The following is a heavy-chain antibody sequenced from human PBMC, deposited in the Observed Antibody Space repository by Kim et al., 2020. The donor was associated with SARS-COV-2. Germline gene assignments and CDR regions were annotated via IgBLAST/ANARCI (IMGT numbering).Heavy chain of an antibody. D-gene: IGHD2-21*01. CDR3: GRLVGSRPSGYFEH. CDR1: GYRFPNFW. J-gene: IGHJ4*03. CDR2: IYPTYSDT. Sequence: GESLKISCKAFGYRFPNFWIGLVRLTPGKGLEWMGIIYPTYSDTRYSPSFDGQVTISADLSSNTAYLQWNRLKPSDTAMYYCGRLVGSRPSGYFEHWAQGTSVTVS. V-gene: IGHV5-51*01.